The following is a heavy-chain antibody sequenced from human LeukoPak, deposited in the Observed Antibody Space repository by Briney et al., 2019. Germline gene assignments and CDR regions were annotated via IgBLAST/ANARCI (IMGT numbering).Heavy chain of an antibody. CDR1: EFTLSGYW. CDR3: ARASANNYGLFDY. D-gene: IGHD5-18*01. V-gene: IGHV3-74*01. Sequence: GGSLRLSCAASEFTLSGYWMHWVRQAPGKGLVWVSRISPDGSTTNYADSVRGRFTISRDNAKNTLYLQMSSLRADDTAVYHCARASANNYGLFDYWGQGTLVTVSS. CDR2: ISPDGSTT. J-gene: IGHJ4*02.